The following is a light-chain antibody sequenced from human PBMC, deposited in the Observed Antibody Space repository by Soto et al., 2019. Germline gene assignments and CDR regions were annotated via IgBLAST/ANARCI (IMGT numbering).Light chain of an antibody. CDR1: QDLNNW. CDR2: KAS. J-gene: IGKJ1*01. V-gene: IGKV1-5*03. Sequence: DIQVTHSPSTLSASVGDRVTITCRASQDLNNWLAWFQQKPGKAPTLLIYKASGLESGVPSRFSGSGSGTEFTLTISSLQPDDFSTYYCQQYNGYPWTFGQGTKVEIK. CDR3: QQYNGYPWT.